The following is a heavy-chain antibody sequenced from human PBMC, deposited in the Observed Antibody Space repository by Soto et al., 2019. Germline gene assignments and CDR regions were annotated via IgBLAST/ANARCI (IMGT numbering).Heavy chain of an antibody. CDR3: AGGGNGDNVGYWYFDL. J-gene: IGHJ2*01. V-gene: IGHV1-46*01. Sequence: QVQLVQSGAEVKKPGASVEVSCKASGYTFTTYYIHWVRHAPGQGLEWMGVINPGGVSTKYAQKFQNRVTMTSDTSTRTVYMDLSSLRSEDTAVYFCAGGGNGDNVGYWYFDLWGRGTQVTVSP. CDR2: INPGGVST. CDR1: GYTFTTYY. D-gene: IGHD4-17*01.